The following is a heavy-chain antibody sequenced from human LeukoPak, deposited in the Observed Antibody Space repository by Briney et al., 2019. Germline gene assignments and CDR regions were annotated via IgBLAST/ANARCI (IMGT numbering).Heavy chain of an antibody. CDR3: ARGYYDFWSGHPYYFDY. J-gene: IGHJ4*02. V-gene: IGHV4-31*03. CDR1: GGSISSGGYY. D-gene: IGHD3-3*01. Sequence: SQTLSLTCTVSGGSISSGGYYWSWIRQHPGKGLEWIGYIYYSGSTYYNPSLKSRVTISVETSKNQFSLKLSSVTAADTAVYYCARGYYDFWSGHPYYFDYWGQGTLVTVSS. CDR2: IYYSGST.